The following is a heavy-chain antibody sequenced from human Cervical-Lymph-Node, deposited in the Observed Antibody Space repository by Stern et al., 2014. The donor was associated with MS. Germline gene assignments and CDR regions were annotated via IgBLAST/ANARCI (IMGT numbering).Heavy chain of an antibody. Sequence: QVPLRESGPTLVRPTQTLSLTCTFSGFSLTLTGEAVAWIRQPPGKALEXLALIYWDDDKVYSPSLKNRIALTKDTSKPQLVFTMTNMDPMDTATYYCARRGSPNHGGYYFDSGGQGILVTVSS. V-gene: IGHV2-5*02. D-gene: IGHD2-8*01. CDR2: IYWDDDK. CDR1: GFSLTLTGEA. J-gene: IGHJ4*02. CDR3: ARRGSPNHGGYYFDS.